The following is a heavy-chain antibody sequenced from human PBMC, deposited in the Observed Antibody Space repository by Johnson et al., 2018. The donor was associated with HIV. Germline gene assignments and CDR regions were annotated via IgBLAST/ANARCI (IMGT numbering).Heavy chain of an antibody. J-gene: IGHJ3*02. CDR3: ARDRSTPQPYYYDSSGYRGYSAFDI. D-gene: IGHD3-22*01. V-gene: IGHV3-9*01. CDR2: ISWHSGSI. CDR1: AFTFGESA. Sequence: VQPVESGGSVVRRGGSPRLPCTASAFTFGESAMHWVRQAPGKGLAWVSGISWHSGSIGSADSVKGRFTISRDNSKNTLYLQMNSLRAEDTAVYYCARDRSTPQPYYYDSSGYRGYSAFDIWGQGTMVTVSS.